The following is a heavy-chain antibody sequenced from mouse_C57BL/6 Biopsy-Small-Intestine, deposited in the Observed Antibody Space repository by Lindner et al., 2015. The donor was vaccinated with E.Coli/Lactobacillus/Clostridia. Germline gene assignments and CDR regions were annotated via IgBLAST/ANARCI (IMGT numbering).Heavy chain of an antibody. CDR3: ARDYYGSSYDY. D-gene: IGHD1-1*01. CDR1: GFIFSDYG. V-gene: IGHV5-17*01. Sequence: VQLQESGGGVVKPGGSLKLSCAASGFIFSDYGMHWVRQAPEKGLEWVAYISSGSSTIYYADTVKGRFTISRDNAKNTLFLQMTSLRSEDTAMYYCARDYYGSSYDYWGQGTLVTVSA. CDR2: ISSGSSTI. J-gene: IGHJ3*01.